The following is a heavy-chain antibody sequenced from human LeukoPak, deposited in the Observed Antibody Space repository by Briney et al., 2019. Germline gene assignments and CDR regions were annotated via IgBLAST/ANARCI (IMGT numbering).Heavy chain of an antibody. CDR1: GFTFSSFE. CDR2: ISSSGSPI. CDR3: AREGQWLVDS. Sequence: AGSLRLSCAASGFTFSSFEMNWVRQPPGKGLEWDSYISSSGSPIYYADSVKGRFTISRDNAKNSLYLQMNSLRAEDTAVYYCAREGQWLVDSWGQGTLVTVSS. V-gene: IGHV3-48*03. J-gene: IGHJ5*01. D-gene: IGHD6-19*01.